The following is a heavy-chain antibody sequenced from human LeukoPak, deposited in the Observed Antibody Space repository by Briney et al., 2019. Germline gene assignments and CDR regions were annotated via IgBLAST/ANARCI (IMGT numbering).Heavy chain of an antibody. J-gene: IGHJ4*02. D-gene: IGHD6-6*01. Sequence: GGSLRLSCAASGFTFSSYSMNWDRQAPGKGREWVSYISSSSSTIYYADSLKGRFTNSRDNTKNSLYLQMNSLRAEDTAVYYCARQGDRMAGIAARRNDYWGQGTLVTVSS. V-gene: IGHV3-48*01. CDR1: GFTFSSYS. CDR2: ISSSSSTI. CDR3: ARQGDRMAGIAARRNDY.